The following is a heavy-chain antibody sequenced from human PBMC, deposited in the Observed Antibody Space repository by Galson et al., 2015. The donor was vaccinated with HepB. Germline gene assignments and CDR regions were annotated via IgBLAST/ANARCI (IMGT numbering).Heavy chain of an antibody. CDR2: VKSDGETA. CDR1: GFTFSNYW. Sequence: LRLSCAASGFTFSNYWMHWVRQPPGKGLVWVSRVKSDGETADYADSVKGRFTISRDNAKNRLFLHMDSLTVEDTAVYYCARDTLWAAARSFDYWGQGIEVTVSS. J-gene: IGHJ4*02. CDR3: ARDTLWAAARSFDY. D-gene: IGHD3-16*01. V-gene: IGHV3-74*01.